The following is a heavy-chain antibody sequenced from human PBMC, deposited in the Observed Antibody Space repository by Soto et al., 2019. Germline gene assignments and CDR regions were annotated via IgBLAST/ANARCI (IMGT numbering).Heavy chain of an antibody. CDR1: GYTFTSYG. Sequence: ASVKVSCKASGYTFTSYGISWVRQAPGQGLEWMGWISAYNGNTNYAQKLQGRVTMTTDTSTSTAYMELRSLRSDDTAVYYCARELDRMVPLISYYGMDVWGQGTTVTVSS. V-gene: IGHV1-18*01. CDR3: ARELDRMVPLISYYGMDV. D-gene: IGHD3-10*01. J-gene: IGHJ6*02. CDR2: ISAYNGNT.